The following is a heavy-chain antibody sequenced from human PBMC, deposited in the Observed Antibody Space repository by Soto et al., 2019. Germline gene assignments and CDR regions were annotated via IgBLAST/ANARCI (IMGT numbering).Heavy chain of an antibody. CDR2: INPSGGST. J-gene: IGHJ3*02. Sequence: ASVKVSCKASGYTFTSYYMHWVRQAPGQGLEWMGVINPSGGSTSYAQRFQGRVTMTGDTSTSTVYMELSSLRSEDSAVYYCARSSSYSDAFDIWGQGTMVTVSS. CDR3: ARSSSYSDAFDI. V-gene: IGHV1-46*01. D-gene: IGHD3-10*01. CDR1: GYTFTSYY.